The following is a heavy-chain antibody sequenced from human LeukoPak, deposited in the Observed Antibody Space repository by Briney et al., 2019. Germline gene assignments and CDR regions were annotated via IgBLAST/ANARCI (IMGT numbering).Heavy chain of an antibody. CDR1: GYTFTSYY. CDR2: FNPSGGST. D-gene: IGHD1-26*01. CDR3: ARDRIVGAPMHRYNWFDP. J-gene: IGHJ5*02. Sequence: ASVKVSCKASGYTFTSYYMHWVRQAPGQGLEWIGIFNPSGGSTSYAQTFQGRVTMTRDTSTSTVYMELSSLRSEDTAVYYCARDRIVGAPMHRYNWFDPWGQGTLVTVSS. V-gene: IGHV1-46*01.